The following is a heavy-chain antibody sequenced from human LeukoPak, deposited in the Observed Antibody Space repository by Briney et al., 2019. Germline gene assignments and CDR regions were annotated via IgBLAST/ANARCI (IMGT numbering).Heavy chain of an antibody. CDR1: GFSFSAYT. J-gene: IGHJ6*03. Sequence: GGSLRLSCVASGFSFSAYTLNWVRQAPGTGLEWVSSITRTGSYTYYLDSVKGRFTISRDNANSSVFLHMNSLRAEDTAVYYCVSRYYSYYYMDVWGKGTTVIVSS. V-gene: IGHV3-21*01. CDR2: ITRTGSYT. CDR3: VSRYYSYYYMDV.